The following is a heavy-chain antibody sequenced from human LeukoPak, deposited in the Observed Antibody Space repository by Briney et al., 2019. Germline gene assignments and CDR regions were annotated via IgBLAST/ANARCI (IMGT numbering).Heavy chain of an antibody. J-gene: IGHJ6*02. CDR1: GFTFSSYA. D-gene: IGHD6-19*01. V-gene: IGHV3-30-3*01. CDR2: ISYDGSNK. Sequence: GGSLRLSCAASGFTFSSYAMSWVRQAPGKGLEWVAVISYDGSNKYYADSVKGRFTIPRDNSKNTLYLQMNSLRAEDTAVYYCARGTPSSSGWLYYGMDVWGQGTTVTVSS. CDR3: ARGTPSSSGWLYYGMDV.